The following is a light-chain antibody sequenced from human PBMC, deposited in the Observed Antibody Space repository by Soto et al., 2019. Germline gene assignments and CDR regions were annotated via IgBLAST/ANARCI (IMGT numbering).Light chain of an antibody. CDR3: QSYDSSLSGSV. CDR2: GNS. CDR1: SSNIGAGYD. Sequence: QSVLTQPPSVSGAPGQRVTISCTGSSSNIGAGYDVHWYQQLPGIAPKLLISGNSNRPSGVPDRFSGSKSGTSASLAITGLQAEDEADYSCQSYDSSLSGSVFGGGTKLTVL. J-gene: IGLJ2*01. V-gene: IGLV1-40*01.